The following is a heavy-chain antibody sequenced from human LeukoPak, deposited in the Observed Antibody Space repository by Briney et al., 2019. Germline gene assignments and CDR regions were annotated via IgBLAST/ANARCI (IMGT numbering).Heavy chain of an antibody. CDR1: GGSISSYY. D-gene: IGHD2-2*01. J-gene: IGHJ4*02. Sequence: SETLSLTCTVPGGSISSYYWSWIRQPPGKGLEWIGYIYYSGSTNYNPSLKSRVTISVDTSKNQFSLKLSSVTAADTAVYYCAVGYCSSTSCSDPYYFDYWGQGTLVTVSS. V-gene: IGHV4-59*01. CDR3: AVGYCSSTSCSDPYYFDY. CDR2: IYYSGST.